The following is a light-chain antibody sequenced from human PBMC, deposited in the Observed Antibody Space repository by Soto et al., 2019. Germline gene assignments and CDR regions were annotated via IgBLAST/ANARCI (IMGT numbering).Light chain of an antibody. Sequence: QSVLTQPPSVSGAPGQRVTISCTGSSSNIGAGYDVHWYQQLPRTAPKLLIYGNNNRPSGGPDRFSGSKSGTSASLAITGLQDEDEAGYYCQSYDSSLSVYVFGTGTKLTVL. CDR1: SSNIGAGYD. CDR2: GNN. V-gene: IGLV1-40*01. CDR3: QSYDSSLSVYV. J-gene: IGLJ1*01.